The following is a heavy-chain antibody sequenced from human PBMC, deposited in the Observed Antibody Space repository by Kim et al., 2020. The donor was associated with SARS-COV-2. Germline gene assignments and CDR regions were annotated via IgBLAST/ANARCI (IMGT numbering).Heavy chain of an antibody. CDR1: GGTFSSYA. CDR2: IIPIFGTA. V-gene: IGHV1-69*13. D-gene: IGHD1-26*01. Sequence: SVKVSCKASGGTFSSYAISWVRQAPGQGLEWMGGIIPIFGTANYAQKFQGRVTITADESTSTAYMELSSLRSEDTAVYYGARGEPYRYSGSYSNWFDPWGQGTLVTVSS. CDR3: ARGEPYRYSGSYSNWFDP. J-gene: IGHJ5*02.